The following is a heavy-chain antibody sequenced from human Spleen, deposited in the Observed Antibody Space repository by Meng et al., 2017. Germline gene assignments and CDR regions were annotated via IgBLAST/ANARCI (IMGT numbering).Heavy chain of an antibody. CDR3: ARDPNHGDPGGRDF. Sequence: GESLKISCVASGFSFTSYHMTWVRQAPGKGLEWVANINLDGSDKAYADSVKGRFTISRDNSQNSLYLQINSLRAEDTAVYYCARDPNHGDPGGRDFWGQGTLVTVSS. V-gene: IGHV3-7*01. J-gene: IGHJ4*02. CDR1: GFSFTSYH. CDR2: INLDGSDK. D-gene: IGHD4-17*01.